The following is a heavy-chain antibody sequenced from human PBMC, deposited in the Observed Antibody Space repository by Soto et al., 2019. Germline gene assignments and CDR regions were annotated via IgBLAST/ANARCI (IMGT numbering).Heavy chain of an antibody. CDR2: ISAYNGNT. J-gene: IGHJ4*02. CDR3: ASGYYDILTGYPQGPPHFDY. D-gene: IGHD3-9*01. Sequence: GASAKVSCKASGYTFTSYGISWVRQAPGQGLEWMGWISAYNGNTNYAQKHQGRVTMTTDTSTTTAYMELRSLRSDDTAVYYFASGYYDILTGYPQGPPHFDYWGQGTLVTVSS. V-gene: IGHV1-18*01. CDR1: GYTFTSYG.